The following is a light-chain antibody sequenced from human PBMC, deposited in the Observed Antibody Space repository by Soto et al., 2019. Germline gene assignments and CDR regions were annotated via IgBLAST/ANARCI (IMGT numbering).Light chain of an antibody. CDR3: QQSSTTPLT. CDR2: AAS. V-gene: IGKV1-39*01. CDR1: QAISNY. Sequence: DIQMTQSPSSLSASVGDRVTITCRASQAISNYLNWYQQRPGQAPKVLICAASSLQSGVPSRFSGSGSGTDFTRSISNLQPEDFATYCCQQSSTTPLTFGGGTKVQIK. J-gene: IGKJ4*01.